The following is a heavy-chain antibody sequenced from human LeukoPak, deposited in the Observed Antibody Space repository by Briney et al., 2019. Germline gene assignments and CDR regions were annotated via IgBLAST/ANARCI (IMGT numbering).Heavy chain of an antibody. Sequence: GGSLRLSCAASGFTFRNYWMTWVRQAPGKGLEWVANIKQDGSEKYYADSVKGRFTISRDIAKNSLYLQMNSLRAEDTAVYYCAGERQLWLYWGQGTLVTVSS. CDR1: GFTFRNYW. CDR2: IKQDGSEK. CDR3: AGERQLWLY. D-gene: IGHD5-18*01. V-gene: IGHV3-7*01. J-gene: IGHJ4*02.